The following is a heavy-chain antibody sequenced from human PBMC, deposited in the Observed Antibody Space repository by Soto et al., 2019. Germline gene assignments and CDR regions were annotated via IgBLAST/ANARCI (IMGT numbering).Heavy chain of an antibody. CDR2: IAYSGDT. D-gene: IGHD3-9*01. V-gene: IGHV4-31*11. J-gene: IGHJ5*02. CDR3: ARDFERSAIGT. Sequence: SVAQSLTCVVSRGYMISFNSYTFGIRKQPGQGLEWIGYIAYSGDTYYIPSLRSRVTISADTSENKFSLSLQSVTAADTAAYVCARDFERSAIGTWGQGTPVTVSS. CDR1: RGYMISFNSY.